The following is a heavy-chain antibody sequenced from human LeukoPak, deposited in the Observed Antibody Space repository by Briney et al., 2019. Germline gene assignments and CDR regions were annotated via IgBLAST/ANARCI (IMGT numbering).Heavy chain of an antibody. V-gene: IGHV4-59*01. J-gene: IGHJ4*02. D-gene: IGHD4-17*01. CDR2: IYYSGST. CDR3: VANYGDYVFDY. Sequence: SETLSLTYTVSGGSTSSYYWSWIRQPPGKGLEWIGYIYYSGSTNYNPSLKSRVTISVDTSKNHFSLKLSSVTAADTAVYYCVANYGDYVFDYWGQGTLVTVSS. CDR1: GGSTSSYY.